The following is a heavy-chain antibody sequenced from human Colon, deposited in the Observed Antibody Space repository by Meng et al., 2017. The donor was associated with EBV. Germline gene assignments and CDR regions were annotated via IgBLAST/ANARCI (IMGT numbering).Heavy chain of an antibody. CDR3: ARTAICIGGSCTTWDY. CDR2: IHHNGNT. D-gene: IGHD2-15*01. V-gene: IGHV4-4*03. Sequence: VESQEPGPGLVKPPETLSLTCAVSGDSLSSANWWSWVRQPPGKGLEWIGEIHHNGNTNYNPSLKSRVTISVDKSKNQFVLKVTSVTAADTAVYYCARTAICIGGSCTTWDYWGQGALVTVSS. CDR1: GDSLSSANW. J-gene: IGHJ4*02.